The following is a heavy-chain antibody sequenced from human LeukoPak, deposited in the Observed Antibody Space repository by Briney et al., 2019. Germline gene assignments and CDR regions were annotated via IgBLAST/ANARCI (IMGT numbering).Heavy chain of an antibody. V-gene: IGHV1-69*05. CDR3: ARDFGYDSSFRYEPY. D-gene: IGHD3-22*01. CDR2: IIPIFGTA. CDR1: GGTFSSYA. J-gene: IGHJ4*02. Sequence: SVKVSCKASGGTFSSYAISWVRQAPGQGLEWMGRIIPIFGTANYAQKLQGRVTMTTDTSTSTAYMELRSLRSDDTAVYYCARDFGYDSSFRYEPYWGQGTLVTVSS.